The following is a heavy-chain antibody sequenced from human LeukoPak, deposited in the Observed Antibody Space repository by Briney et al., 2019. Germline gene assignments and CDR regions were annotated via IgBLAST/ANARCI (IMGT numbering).Heavy chain of an antibody. CDR3: ARERHYYDS. CDR1: GFTFSSFG. V-gene: IGHV3-30*02. CDR2: IRFDGSNK. Sequence: GGSLRLSCGASGFTFSSFGMHWVRQAPGKGLEWVAFIRFDGSNKYYADSVKGRSTISRDNSKNTLFLQVNSLRAEDTAVYYCARERHYYDSWGQGTLVTVSS. J-gene: IGHJ4*02.